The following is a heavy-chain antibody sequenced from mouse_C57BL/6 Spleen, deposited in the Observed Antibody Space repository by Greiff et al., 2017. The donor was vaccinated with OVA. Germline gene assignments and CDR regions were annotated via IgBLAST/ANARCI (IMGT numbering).Heavy chain of an antibody. CDR2: IYPGDGDT. CDR1: GYAFSSYW. D-gene: IGHD1-1*01. CDR3: ARERVITTVVKGFYY. J-gene: IGHJ2*01. V-gene: IGHV1-80*01. Sequence: QVQLQQSGAELVKPGASVKISCKASGYAFSSYWMNWVKQRPGKGLEWIGQIYPGDGDTNYNGKFKGKATLTADKSSSTAYMQRSSLTSEDSAVYFCARERVITTVVKGFYYWGQGTTLTVSS.